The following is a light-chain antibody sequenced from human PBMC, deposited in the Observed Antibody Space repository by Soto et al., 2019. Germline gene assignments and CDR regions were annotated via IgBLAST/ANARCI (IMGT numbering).Light chain of an antibody. CDR1: SSDVGAYDY. CDR3: SSYAGSSNYVV. Sequence: QSALTQPASVSGSPGQSITISCTGTSSDVGAYDYVSWYQHHPGKAPKLLIYEVSNRPSGVPDRFSGSKSGNTASLTVSGLQAEDEADYYCSSYAGSSNYVVFGGGTKLTVL. J-gene: IGLJ2*01. V-gene: IGLV2-8*01. CDR2: EVS.